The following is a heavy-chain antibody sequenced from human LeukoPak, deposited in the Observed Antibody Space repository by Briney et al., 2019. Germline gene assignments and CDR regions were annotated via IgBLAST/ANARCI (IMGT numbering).Heavy chain of an antibody. Sequence: SSVKLCRTGAVATFSSYTNSMVRQPHAQGHGLMGSIFLIRGIANYAQKFQGRVTITADKSTSTAYMELSSLRSEDTAVYYCARAGVGKWELQATFDYWGQGTLVTVSS. V-gene: IGHV1-69*02. CDR2: IFLIRGIA. D-gene: IGHD1-26*01. CDR1: VATFSSYT. J-gene: IGHJ4*02. CDR3: ARAGVGKWELQATFDY.